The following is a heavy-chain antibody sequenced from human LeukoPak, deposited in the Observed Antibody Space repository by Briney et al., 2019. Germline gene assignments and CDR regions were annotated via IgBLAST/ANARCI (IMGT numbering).Heavy chain of an antibody. D-gene: IGHD1-1*01. J-gene: IGHJ4*02. Sequence: GGSLRLSCAASGFTFSSYSMNWVRQAPGKGLEWVAVIWYDGSNEDYADSVKGRFAISRDNSKNTLYLQMNSLRAEDTAVYYCATNKIGTTDQSFDYWGQGTLVTVSS. V-gene: IGHV3-33*08. CDR2: IWYDGSNE. CDR1: GFTFSSYS. CDR3: ATNKIGTTDQSFDY.